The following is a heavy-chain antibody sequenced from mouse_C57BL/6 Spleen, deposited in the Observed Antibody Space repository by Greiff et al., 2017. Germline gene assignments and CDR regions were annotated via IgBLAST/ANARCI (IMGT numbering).Heavy chain of an antibody. V-gene: IGHV3-6*01. CDR1: GYSITSGYY. Sequence: EVKLMESGPGLVKPSQSLSLTCSVTGYSITSGYYWNWIRQFPGNKLEWMGYISYDGSNNYNPSLKNRISITRDTSKNQFFLKLNSVTTEDTATYYCAPYDGYYDAMDYWGQGTSVTVSS. CDR3: APYDGYYDAMDY. CDR2: ISYDGSN. D-gene: IGHD2-3*01. J-gene: IGHJ4*01.